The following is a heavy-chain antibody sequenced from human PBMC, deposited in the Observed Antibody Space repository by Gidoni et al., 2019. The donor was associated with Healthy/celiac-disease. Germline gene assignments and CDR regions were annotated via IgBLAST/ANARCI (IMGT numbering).Heavy chain of an antibody. V-gene: IGHV3-30*04. CDR1: GFTFSSYA. CDR3: ARGSSGYYDSSGSSPYYFDY. J-gene: IGHJ4*02. D-gene: IGHD3-22*01. Sequence: QVQLVESGGGVVQPGRSLRLSCAASGFTFSSYATPWVRQAPGKGLAWVAVISYDGSNKYYADSVKGRFTISRDNSKNTLYLQMNSLRAEDTAVYYCARGSSGYYDSSGSSPYYFDYWGQGTLVTVSS. CDR2: ISYDGSNK.